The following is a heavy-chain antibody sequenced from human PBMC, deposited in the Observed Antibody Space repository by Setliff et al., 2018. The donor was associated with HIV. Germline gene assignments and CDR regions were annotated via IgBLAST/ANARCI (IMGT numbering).Heavy chain of an antibody. CDR3: AKGPSITMLRGESTFDI. V-gene: IGHV3-74*01. D-gene: IGHD3-10*01. J-gene: IGHJ3*02. CDR1: GFTVSSYW. Sequence: GGSLRLSCEASGFTVSSYWMHWVRQAPGKGLVWVSRIPGDGSTTTYADSVKGRFTISRDNAKNSLYLQMNSLRAEDMALYYCAKGPSITMLRGESTFDIWGQGTMVTVSS. CDR2: IPGDGSTT.